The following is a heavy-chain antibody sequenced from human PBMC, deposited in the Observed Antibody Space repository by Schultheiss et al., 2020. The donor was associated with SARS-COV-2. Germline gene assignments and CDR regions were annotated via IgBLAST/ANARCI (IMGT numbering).Heavy chain of an antibody. V-gene: IGHV4-34*01. Sequence: SETLSLTCAVYGGSFSGYYWSWIRQPPGKGLEWIGYIYYSGSTYYNPSLKSRVTISVDTSKNQFSLKLSSVTAADTAVYYCARQKTGDHAFDIWGQGTMVTVSS. CDR1: GGSFSGYY. CDR3: ARQKTGDHAFDI. J-gene: IGHJ3*02. D-gene: IGHD7-27*01. CDR2: IYYSGST.